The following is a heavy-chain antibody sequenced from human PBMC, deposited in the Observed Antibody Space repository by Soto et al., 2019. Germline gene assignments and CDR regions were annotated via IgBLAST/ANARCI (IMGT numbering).Heavy chain of an antibody. V-gene: IGHV3-30*03. CDR3: ARDKRDLRFLEWSYYFDF. CDR1: GFTFSSYG. CDR2: ISYDGSNK. D-gene: IGHD3-3*01. Sequence: PGGSLRLSCAASGFTFSSYGMHWVRQALGKGLEWVAVISYDGSNKYYADSVKGRFTISRDNSKNTLYLQMNSLRAEDTAVYYCARDKRDLRFLEWSYYFDFWGQGTLVTVSS. J-gene: IGHJ4*02.